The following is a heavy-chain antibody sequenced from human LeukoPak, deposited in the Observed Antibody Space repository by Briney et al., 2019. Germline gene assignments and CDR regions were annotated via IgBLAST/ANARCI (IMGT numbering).Heavy chain of an antibody. J-gene: IGHJ5*02. CDR3: AKPQVQQQLANNWFDP. V-gene: IGHV3-23*01. CDR2: ISGSGGST. D-gene: IGHD6-13*01. Sequence: GGSLRLSCAASGFTFSSYAMSWVRQAPGKGLEWVSAISGSGGSTYYADSVKGRFTISRDNSKNTLYLQMNSLRAEDTAVYYCAKPQVQQQLANNWFDPWGQGTLVTVSS. CDR1: GFTFSSYA.